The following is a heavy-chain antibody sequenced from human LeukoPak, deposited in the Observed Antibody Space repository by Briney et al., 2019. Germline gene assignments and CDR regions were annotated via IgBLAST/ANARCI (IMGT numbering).Heavy chain of an antibody. V-gene: IGHV3-48*01. D-gene: IGHD5-12*01. CDR2: ISDSGAM. CDR1: GFTFRTYS. Sequence: GGSLRLSCAASGFTFRTYSMKWVRQAPGKGLEWVSYISDSGAMYYADSVRGRFTISRENAQNSLFLQMNSLRAEDTAVYYCARDGGYRGYDADCWGQGTLATVSS. J-gene: IGHJ4*02. CDR3: ARDGGYRGYDADC.